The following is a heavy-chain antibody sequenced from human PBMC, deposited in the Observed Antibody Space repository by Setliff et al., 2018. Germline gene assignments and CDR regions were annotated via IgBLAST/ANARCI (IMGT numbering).Heavy chain of an antibody. CDR1: GYNFAESI. J-gene: IGHJ4*02. CDR2: ISAYNGHT. V-gene: IGHV1-18*01. Sequence: GASVKVSCKASGYNFAESIVSWVRQAPGQGLEWMGWISAYNGHTYSAQKFQARVTLTTDTSTNMAYMELRGLRSDDTAIYYCLRLVRYCTTIACHRTLCEEVWGQGTLVTVSS. CDR3: LRLVRYCTTIACHRTLCEEV. D-gene: IGHD2-8*01.